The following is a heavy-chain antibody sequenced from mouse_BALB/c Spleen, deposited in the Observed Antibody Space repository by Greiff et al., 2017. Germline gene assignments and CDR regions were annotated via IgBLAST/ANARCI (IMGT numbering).Heavy chain of an antibody. D-gene: IGHD1-1*01. CDR2: ISSGSSTI. CDR3: ARDYSYYFDY. V-gene: IGHV5-17*02. J-gene: IGHJ2*01. Sequence: EVKVVESGGGLVQPGGSRKLSCAASGFTFSSFGMHWVRQAPEKGLEWVAYISSGSSTIYYADTVKGRFTISRDNPKNTLFLQMTSLRSEDTAMYYCARDYSYYFDYWGQGTTLTVSS. CDR1: GFTFSSFG.